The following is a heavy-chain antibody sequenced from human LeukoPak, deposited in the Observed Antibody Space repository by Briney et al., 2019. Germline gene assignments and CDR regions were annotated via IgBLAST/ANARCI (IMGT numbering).Heavy chain of an antibody. CDR3: VSFYETY. CDR2: INSDGSWT. V-gene: IGHV3-74*01. J-gene: IGHJ4*02. CDR1: ENYW. Sequence: GGSLRLSCAASENYWMHWVRQAPGKGLVWVSHINSDGSWTSYADSVKGRFTISKDNAKNTVYLQMNNLRAEDTAVYYCVSFYETYWGRGTLVTVSS. D-gene: IGHD2-2*01.